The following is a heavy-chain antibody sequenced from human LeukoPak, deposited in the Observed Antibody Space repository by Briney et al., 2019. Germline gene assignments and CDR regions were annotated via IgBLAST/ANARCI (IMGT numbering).Heavy chain of an antibody. Sequence: PSETLSLTCTVSRGSISNNDYYWGWIRQPPGMGLEWIGSIYYSGSTNYNPSLKSRVTISVDTSKNQFSLKLSSVTAADTAIYYCASFRFTNYNRVFDFWGQGTPVTVSS. J-gene: IGHJ4*02. D-gene: IGHD1-7*01. CDR2: IYYSGST. CDR1: RGSISNNDYY. V-gene: IGHV4-39*01. CDR3: ASFRFTNYNRVFDF.